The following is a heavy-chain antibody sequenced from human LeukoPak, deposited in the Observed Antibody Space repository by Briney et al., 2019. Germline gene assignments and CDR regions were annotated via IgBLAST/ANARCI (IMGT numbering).Heavy chain of an antibody. D-gene: IGHD5-12*01. Sequence: GASVKVSCKASGGTFSSFAISWVRQAPGQGLEWMGGIIPIFGTANYAPNFQGSVMIIADESTSTAYMELSSLRSEDTAVYYCASPSLSVSNGYDSPFVYWGQGTLVTVSS. CDR3: ASPSLSVSNGYDSPFVY. J-gene: IGHJ4*02. CDR1: GGTFSSFA. V-gene: IGHV1-69*01. CDR2: IIPIFGTA.